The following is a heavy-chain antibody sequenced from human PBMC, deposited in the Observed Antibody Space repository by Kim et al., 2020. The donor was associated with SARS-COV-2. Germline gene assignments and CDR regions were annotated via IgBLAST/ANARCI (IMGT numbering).Heavy chain of an antibody. Sequence: TYYSEAVKGRFTIARDKSQNTLYLQMNSLRAEDTAVYYCARAGGWLDFVYWGQGTLVTVSS. V-gene: IGHV3-66*01. J-gene: IGHJ4*02. CDR2: T. CDR3: ARAGGWLDFVY. D-gene: IGHD6-19*01.